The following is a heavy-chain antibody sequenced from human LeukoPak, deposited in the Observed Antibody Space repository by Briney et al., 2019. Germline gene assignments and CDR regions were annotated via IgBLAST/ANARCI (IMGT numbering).Heavy chain of an antibody. CDR2: IKQDGSEK. CDR3: ARPRWLQSPFDY. Sequence: GGSLRLSCAASGFTLSSYWMSWVRQAPGKGLEWVANIKQDGSEKYYVDSVKGRFTISRDNAKNSLYLQMNSLRAEDTAVYYCARPRWLQSPFDYWGQGTLVTVSS. J-gene: IGHJ4*02. V-gene: IGHV3-7*01. CDR1: GFTLSSYW. D-gene: IGHD5-24*01.